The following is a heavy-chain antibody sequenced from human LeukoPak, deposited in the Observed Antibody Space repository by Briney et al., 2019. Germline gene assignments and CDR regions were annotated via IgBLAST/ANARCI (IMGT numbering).Heavy chain of an antibody. V-gene: IGHV4-34*01. CDR3: ARGGKKIMITFGGVIVSLGAFDY. J-gene: IGHJ4*02. CDR2: INHSGST. D-gene: IGHD3-16*02. Sequence: SETLSLTCAVYGGSFSGYYWSWIRQPPGKGLEWIGEINHSGSTNYNPSLKSRATISVDTSKNQFSLKLSSVTAADTAVYYCARGGKKIMITFGGVIVSLGAFDYWGQGTLVTVSS. CDR1: GGSFSGYY.